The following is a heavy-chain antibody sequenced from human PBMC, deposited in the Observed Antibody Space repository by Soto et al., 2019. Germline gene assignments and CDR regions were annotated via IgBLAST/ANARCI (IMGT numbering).Heavy chain of an antibody. CDR1: GFTFTSYV. Sequence: TGGSLRLSCAAFGFTFTSYVMHWVRQTPGKGPEWVAAISYDGLNKYYADFVKGRFTVSRDNFKNMVYLEMNSLSIEDTSIYYCVRGRDGFHIWGVFDMWGQGTMVTVSS. V-gene: IGHV3-30*03. CDR2: ISYDGLNK. D-gene: IGHD2-8*01. J-gene: IGHJ3*02. CDR3: VRGRDGFHIWGVFDM.